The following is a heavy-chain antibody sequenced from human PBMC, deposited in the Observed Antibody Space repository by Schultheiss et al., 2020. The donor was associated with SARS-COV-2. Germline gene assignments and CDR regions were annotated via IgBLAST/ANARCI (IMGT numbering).Heavy chain of an antibody. V-gene: IGHV3-21*01. J-gene: IGHJ4*01. D-gene: IGHD5-24*01. CDR3: ARDLLGDGYNYFADY. CDR1: GFTFSRYS. CDR2: ISSSTSYI. Sequence: GGSLRLSCAASGFTFSRYSMNWVRQAPGKGLEWVSSISSSTSYIYYADSVKGRFTISGDNAKNSLYLQMNSLRAEDTAVYYCARDLLGDGYNYFADYWGHAALGTVSS.